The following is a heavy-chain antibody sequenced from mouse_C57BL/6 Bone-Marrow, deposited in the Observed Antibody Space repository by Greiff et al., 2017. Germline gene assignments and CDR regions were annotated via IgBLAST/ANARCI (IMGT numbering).Heavy chain of an antibody. CDR2: ISSGSSTS. Sequence: EVKLQESGGGLVKPGGSLKLSCAASGFTFSDYGMHWVRQAPEQGLEWVAYISSGSSTSYYADTVKGRFTISRDNAKNTLFLQMTSLKSADTALYYCARHDYEFPDWFAYWGQGTLFTGTA. J-gene: IGHJ3*01. D-gene: IGHD2-4*01. V-gene: IGHV5-17*01. CDR1: GFTFSDYG. CDR3: ARHDYEFPDWFAY.